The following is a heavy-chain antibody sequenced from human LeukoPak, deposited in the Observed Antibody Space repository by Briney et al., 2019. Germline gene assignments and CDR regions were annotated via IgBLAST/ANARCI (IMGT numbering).Heavy chain of an antibody. CDR1: VFTLCSYA. Sequence: GGSLRLSCAASVFTLCSYAMSWVRPAPGRGLEGVSAISGGGGRTYYAHSVKGGFTLSRDNSKNTLYLHMNSLRAEDTAVYYCAKVGRFVVWSQGNPDSWGQGTPGTVSS. J-gene: IGHJ4*02. CDR3: AKVGRFVVWSQGNPDS. CDR2: ISGGGGRT. D-gene: IGHD3-3*01. V-gene: IGHV3-23*01.